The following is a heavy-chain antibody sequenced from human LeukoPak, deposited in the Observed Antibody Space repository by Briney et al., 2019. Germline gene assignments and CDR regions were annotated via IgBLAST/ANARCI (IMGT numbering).Heavy chain of an antibody. CDR1: GGTFSSYA. CDR2: IIPIFGTA. V-gene: IGHV1-69*05. Sequence: SVKVSYKASGGTFSSYAISWVRQAPGQGLEWMGGIIPIFGTANYAQKFQGRVTITTDESTSTAYMELSSLRSEDTAVYYCARERRNYYDSSGPKYYFDYWGQGTLVTVSS. D-gene: IGHD3-22*01. J-gene: IGHJ4*02. CDR3: ARERRNYYDSSGPKYYFDY.